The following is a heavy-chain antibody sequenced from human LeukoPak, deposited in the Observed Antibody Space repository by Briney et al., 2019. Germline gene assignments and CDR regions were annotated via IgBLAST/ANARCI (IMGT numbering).Heavy chain of an antibody. CDR3: ATEVDRSFDH. D-gene: IGHD2-15*01. V-gene: IGHV3-11*01. CDR2: ITSNSYSM. CDR1: GFTFSDYY. Sequence: GGSLRLSCAASGFTFSDYYLAWIRQAPGKGLEWISYITSNSYSMYYADSVEGRFTISRDNAEGSVFLQMDGLRVEDTAVYYCATEVDRSFDHWGQGVLVTVSS. J-gene: IGHJ4*02.